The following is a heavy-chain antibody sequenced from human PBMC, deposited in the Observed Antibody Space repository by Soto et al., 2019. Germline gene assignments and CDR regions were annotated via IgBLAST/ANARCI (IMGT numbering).Heavy chain of an antibody. Sequence: SETLSLTCTVSGGSVSSGSYYWSWIRQPPGKGLEWIGYIYYSGSTNYNPSLKSRITISVDTSKNQFSLKLSSVTAADTAVYYCARTMVGARAGYFDYWGRGTLVTVSS. CDR1: GGSVSSGSYY. D-gene: IGHD1-26*01. V-gene: IGHV4-61*01. CDR2: IYYSGST. CDR3: ARTMVGARAGYFDY. J-gene: IGHJ4*02.